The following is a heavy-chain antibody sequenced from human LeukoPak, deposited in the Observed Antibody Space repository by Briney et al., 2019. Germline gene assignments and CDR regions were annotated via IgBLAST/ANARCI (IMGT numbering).Heavy chain of an antibody. J-gene: IGHJ4*02. CDR2: ISTYNGNT. CDR1: GYTFTKYG. D-gene: IGHD4-17*01. CDR3: ARGDDYGDYWGLY. Sequence: ASVKVSRKASGYTFTKYGITWVRQAHGQGLEWMGWISTYNGNTNYAQKLQGRVTMTTDTSTSTAYMELRSLISDDAAVYYCARGDDYGDYWGLYWGQGILVTVSS. V-gene: IGHV1-18*01.